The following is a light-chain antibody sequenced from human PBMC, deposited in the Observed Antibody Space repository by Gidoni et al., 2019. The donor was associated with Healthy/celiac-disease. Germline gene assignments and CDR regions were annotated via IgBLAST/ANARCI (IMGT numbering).Light chain of an antibody. CDR1: QSVSSSY. J-gene: IGKJ2*01. Sequence: ETVLTQSAGTLSLSRGERATLSCRASQSVSSSYLAWYQQKPGQAPSLLIYCASSRATGIPDRFSGSGSGTDFTLTISRLEPEDFAVYYCQQYGSSPYTFGQGTKLEIK. V-gene: IGKV3-20*01. CDR3: QQYGSSPYT. CDR2: CAS.